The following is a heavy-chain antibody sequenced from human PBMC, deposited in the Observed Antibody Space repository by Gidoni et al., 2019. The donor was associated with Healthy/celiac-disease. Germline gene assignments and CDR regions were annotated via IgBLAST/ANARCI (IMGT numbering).Heavy chain of an antibody. CDR2: IYYSGST. J-gene: IGHJ3*02. D-gene: IGHD1-26*01. V-gene: IGHV4-61*01. CDR3: ARDGVGVGASDAFDI. Sequence: QVQLQESGPGLVKPSETLSLTCTVSGGSVSSGSYYWSWIRQPPGKGLEWIGYIYYSGSTNYNPSLKSRVTISVDTPKNQFSLKLSSVTAADTAVYYCARDGVGVGASDAFDIWRQGTMVTVSS. CDR1: GGSVSSGSYY.